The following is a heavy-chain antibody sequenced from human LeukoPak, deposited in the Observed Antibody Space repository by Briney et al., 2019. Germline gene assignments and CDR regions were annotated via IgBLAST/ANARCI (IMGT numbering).Heavy chain of an antibody. J-gene: IGHJ6*03. D-gene: IGHD2-15*01. CDR3: AKRADGCSGVTCYYYYMDV. Sequence: GGSLRLSCAASGFTFSNYAMNWVRQAPGKGLEWVSAISGVGDSTYYAESVKGRLTTSRDNSKNTVYLQMNSLRVEDTAIYYCAKRADGCSGVTCYYYYMDVWGKGTTVTVSS. V-gene: IGHV3-23*01. CDR2: ISGVGDST. CDR1: GFTFSNYA.